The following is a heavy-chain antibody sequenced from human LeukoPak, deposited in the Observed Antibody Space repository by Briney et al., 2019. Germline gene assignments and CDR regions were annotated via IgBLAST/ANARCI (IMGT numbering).Heavy chain of an antibody. CDR3: AVGYSSGYHYFDY. D-gene: IGHD6-19*01. J-gene: IGHJ4*02. Sequence: GASVKVSCKASGGTFSSYAISWVRQAPGQGLEWMGWINPNSGGTNYAQKFQGRVTMTRDTSISTAYMELSRLRSDDTAVYYCAVGYSSGYHYFDYWGQGTLVTVSS. CDR2: INPNSGGT. V-gene: IGHV1-2*02. CDR1: GGTFSSYA.